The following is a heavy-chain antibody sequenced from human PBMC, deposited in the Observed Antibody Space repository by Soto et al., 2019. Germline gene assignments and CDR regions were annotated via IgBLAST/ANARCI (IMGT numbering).Heavy chain of an antibody. CDR3: ARGNHRWLQLWYFDL. D-gene: IGHD5-12*01. CDR1: GGTFSSYT. CDR2: IIPIFGTA. Sequence: QVQLVQSGAEVKKPGSSVTVSCKASGGTFSSYTISWVRQAPGQGLEWMGGIIPIFGTANYAQKFKRRVTITADESTSTAYMELSSLRSEDTAVYYCARGNHRWLQLWYFDLWGRGTLVTFSS. V-gene: IGHV1-69*12. J-gene: IGHJ2*01.